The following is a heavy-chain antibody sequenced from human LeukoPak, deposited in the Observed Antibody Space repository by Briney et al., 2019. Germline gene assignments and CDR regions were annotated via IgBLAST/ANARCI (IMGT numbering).Heavy chain of an antibody. CDR3: ANAPLRGYSYGSFDY. V-gene: IGHV3-9*01. CDR1: GFTFDDYA. Sequence: GGSLRLSCAASGFTFDDYAMHWVRQAPGKGLEWVSGISWNSGSIGYADSVKGRFTISRGNAKNSLYLQMNSLRAEDTALYYCANAPLRGYSYGSFDYWGQGTLVTVSS. CDR2: ISWNSGSI. J-gene: IGHJ4*02. D-gene: IGHD5-18*01.